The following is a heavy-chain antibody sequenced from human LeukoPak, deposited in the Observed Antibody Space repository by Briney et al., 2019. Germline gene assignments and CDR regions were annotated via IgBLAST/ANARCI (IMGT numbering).Heavy chain of an antibody. D-gene: IGHD1-1*01. CDR3: ARMGQGLEYYYYGMDV. CDR2: TYYRSKWYN. CDR1: GDSVSSNSAA. Sequence: KCSQTLSLTCALSGDSVSSNSAAWNWLRQSPSRGLEWLGRTYYRSKWYNDYAVSVKSRITINPDTSKNQFSLQLNSVTPEDTAVYYCARMGQGLEYYYYGMDVWGQGTTVTVSS. V-gene: IGHV6-1*01. J-gene: IGHJ6*02.